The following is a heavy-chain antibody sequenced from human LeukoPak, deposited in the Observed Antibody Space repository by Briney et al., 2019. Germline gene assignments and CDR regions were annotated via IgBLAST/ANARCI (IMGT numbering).Heavy chain of an antibody. Sequence: GGSLRLSCAASGFTFSSYTMNWVRQAPGKGLEWVSSIRSSSSYIYYADSLKGRFTIPTDNARNSLYLQMNSLRAEDTAVYYCARDEEGYGYHHWGQGTLVTVSS. J-gene: IGHJ4*02. CDR1: GFTFSSYT. V-gene: IGHV3-21*01. D-gene: IGHD5-18*01. CDR3: ARDEEGYGYHH. CDR2: IRSSSSYI.